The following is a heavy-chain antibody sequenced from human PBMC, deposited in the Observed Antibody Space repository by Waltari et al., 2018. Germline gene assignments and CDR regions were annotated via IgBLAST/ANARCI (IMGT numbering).Heavy chain of an antibody. CDR2: IRYDGSNK. CDR3: AAGATSDFDY. D-gene: IGHD1-26*01. CDR1: GFTFSSYG. Sequence: QVQLVESGGGVVQPGGSLRLSCAASGFTFSSYGMHWVRQAPGKGLEWVAFIRYDGSNKYYADSVKGRFTISRDNSKNTLYLQMNSLRAEDTAVYYCAAGATSDFDYWGQGTLVTVSS. V-gene: IGHV3-30*02. J-gene: IGHJ4*02.